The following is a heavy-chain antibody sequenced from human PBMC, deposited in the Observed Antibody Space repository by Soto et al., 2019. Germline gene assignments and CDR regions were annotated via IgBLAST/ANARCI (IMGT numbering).Heavy chain of an antibody. V-gene: IGHV1-69*01. CDR3: ARDETGDSYYYYYGMDV. CDR1: GGTFNIYN. D-gene: IGHD7-27*01. J-gene: IGHJ6*02. Sequence: QVQLVQSGAEVKKPGSSVKVSCKASGGTFNIYNINWVRQAPGQGLEWMGGILPIFGTTNYVQRFQGRLTIIADDSTSTAYMELSSLRSEDTAVYYCARDETGDSYYYYYGMDVWGQGTTVTVTS. CDR2: ILPIFGTT.